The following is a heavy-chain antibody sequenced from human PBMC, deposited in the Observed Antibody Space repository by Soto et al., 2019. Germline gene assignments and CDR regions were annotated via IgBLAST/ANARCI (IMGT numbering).Heavy chain of an antibody. CDR1: GFTFSSYA. D-gene: IGHD5-12*01. CDR3: AKDARRAGYNSARPLDS. V-gene: IGHV3-23*01. J-gene: IGHJ5*01. Sequence: GGSLRLSCAASGFTFSSYAMSWVRQAPGKGLEWVSAISGSGGSTYYADSVKGRFTISRDNSKNTLYLQMNSLRAEDTAVYYCAKDARRAGYNSARPLDSWGQGTLVTVSS. CDR2: ISGSGGST.